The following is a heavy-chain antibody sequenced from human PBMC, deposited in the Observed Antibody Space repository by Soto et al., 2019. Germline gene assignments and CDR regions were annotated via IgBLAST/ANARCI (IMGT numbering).Heavy chain of an antibody. V-gene: IGHV4-39*07. J-gene: IGHJ6*02. CDR3: ARGSTTIFYGMDV. CDR2: VYYGGST. D-gene: IGHD3-3*01. Sequence: PSETLSLTCTVSGGSISSSSYYWGWIRQPPGKGLEWIGNVYYGGSTYYNPSLKSRVTISVETSKNQFSLKLSSVTAADTAVYYCARGSTTIFYGMDVWGQGTTVTVSS. CDR1: GGSISSSSYY.